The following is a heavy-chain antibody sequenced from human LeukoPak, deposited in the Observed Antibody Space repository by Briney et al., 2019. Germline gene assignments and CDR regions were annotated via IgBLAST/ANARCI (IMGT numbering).Heavy chain of an antibody. J-gene: IGHJ3*02. V-gene: IGHV4-38-2*02. CDR2: IYHSGST. CDR3: ARQGYYGSGAAFDI. CDR1: GYSISSGYY. Sequence: SETLSLTCTVSGYSISSGYYWGWIRQPPGKGLEWIGSIYHSGSTYYNPSLKSRVTISVDTSKNQFSLKLSSVTAADTAVYYCARQGYYGSGAAFDIWGQGTMVTVSS. D-gene: IGHD3-10*01.